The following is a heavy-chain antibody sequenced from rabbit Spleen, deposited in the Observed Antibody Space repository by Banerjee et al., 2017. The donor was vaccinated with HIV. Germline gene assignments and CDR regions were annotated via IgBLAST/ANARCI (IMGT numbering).Heavy chain of an antibody. D-gene: IGHD8-1*01. CDR3: ARDAATSFSSYGMDL. V-gene: IGHV1S40*01. CDR2: IYTGSGTT. CDR1: GFSLSSYY. Sequence: QSLEESGGDLVKPGASLTLTCTGSGFSLSSYYMCWVRQAPGKGLEWIACIYTGSGTTWYASWAKGRFTISRTSSTTVTLLMTSLTAADTATYFCARDAATSFSSYGMDLWGPGTLVTVS. J-gene: IGHJ6*01.